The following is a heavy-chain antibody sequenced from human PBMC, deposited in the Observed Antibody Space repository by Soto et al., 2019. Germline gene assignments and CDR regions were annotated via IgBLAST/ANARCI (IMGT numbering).Heavy chain of an antibody. J-gene: IGHJ4*02. V-gene: IGHV1-69*01. CDR2: IIPIFGTA. CDR1: GGTFSSYA. D-gene: IGHD6-6*01. CDR3: ARLASIAALPGVDY. Sequence: QVQLVQSGAEVKKPGSSVKVSCKASGGTFSSYAISWVRQAPGQGLEWMGGIIPIFGTANYAQKFQGRVTITADESTSTAYMELSSLRSEDTAVYYCARLASIAALPGVDYWGQGTLVTVSS.